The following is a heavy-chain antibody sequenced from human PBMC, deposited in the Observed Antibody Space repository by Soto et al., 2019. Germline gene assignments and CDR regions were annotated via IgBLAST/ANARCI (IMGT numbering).Heavy chain of an antibody. V-gene: IGHV3-30*18. CDR3: AKVGYSSMGLDY. Sequence: PGGSLRLSCSASGFTFSSYGMHWVRQAPGKGLEWVAVISYDGSNKYYADSVKGRFTISRDNSKNTLYLQMNSLRAEDTAVYYCAKVGYSSMGLDYWGQGTLVTVSS. D-gene: IGHD6-13*01. CDR2: ISYDGSNK. CDR1: GFTFSSYG. J-gene: IGHJ4*02.